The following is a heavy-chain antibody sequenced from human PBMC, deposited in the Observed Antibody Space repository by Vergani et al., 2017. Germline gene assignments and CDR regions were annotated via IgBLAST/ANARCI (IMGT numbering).Heavy chain of an antibody. J-gene: IGHJ3*02. CDR2: INHSGST. D-gene: IGHD4-17*01. CDR1: GGSFSGYY. CDR3: ARKPNRVYGDPRSFIRSVAFDI. V-gene: IGHV4-34*01. Sequence: QVQLQQWGAGLLKPSETLSLTCAVYGGSFSGYYWSWIRQPPGKGLEWIGEINHSGSTNYNPSLKSRVTISVDTSKNQCSLKLSSVTAADTAVYYCARKPNRVYGDPRSFIRSVAFDIWGQGTMVTVSS.